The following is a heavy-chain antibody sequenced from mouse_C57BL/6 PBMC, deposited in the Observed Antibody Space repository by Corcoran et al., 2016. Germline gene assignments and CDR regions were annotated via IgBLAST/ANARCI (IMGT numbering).Heavy chain of an antibody. CDR2: IYPRSGNT. V-gene: IGHV1-81*01. J-gene: IGHJ4*01. CDR1: GYTFTSYG. D-gene: IGHD6-1*01. CDR3: ARRLPYAMDY. Sequence: QVQLQQSRAELARPGASVKLSCKASGYTFTSYGISWVKQRTGQGLEWIGEIYPRSGNTYYNERFKGKATLTADISSSTAYMELRSLTSEDSAVYFCARRLPYAMDYWGQGTSVTVSS.